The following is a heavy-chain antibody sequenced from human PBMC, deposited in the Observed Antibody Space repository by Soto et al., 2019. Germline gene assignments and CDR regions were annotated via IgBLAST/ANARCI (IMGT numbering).Heavy chain of an antibody. CDR2: IIPIFSTA. CDR1: GGTFTTSA. CDR3: ARDRPRENYGGNYYYEMDV. D-gene: IGHD4-17*01. J-gene: IGHJ6*02. Sequence: QVQLVQSGAEVKKPGSSVKVSCKASGGTFTTSAISWVRQAPGQGLEWMGGIIPIFSTADYAQKFQGRVTITADESTTTAYMELSSPRSEDTAVYYCARDRPRENYGGNYYYEMDVWAQGTTVTVSS. V-gene: IGHV1-69*12.